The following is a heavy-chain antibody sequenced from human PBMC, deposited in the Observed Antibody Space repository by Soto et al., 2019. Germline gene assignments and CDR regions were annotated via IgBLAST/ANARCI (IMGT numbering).Heavy chain of an antibody. CDR2: FDPEDGET. D-gene: IGHD6-13*01. CDR3: ATAAGFNYYYYMDV. V-gene: IGHV1-24*01. J-gene: IGHJ6*03. CDR1: GYTLTELS. Sequence: SSVNVSCKVSGYTLTELSMHWVRQAPGKGLEWMGGFDPEDGETIYAQKFQGRVTMTEDTSTDTAYMELSSLRSEDTAVYYCATAAGFNYYYYMDVRGKGTTVTVAS.